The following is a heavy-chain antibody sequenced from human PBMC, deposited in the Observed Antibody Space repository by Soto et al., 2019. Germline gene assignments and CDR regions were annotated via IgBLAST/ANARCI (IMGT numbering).Heavy chain of an antibody. V-gene: IGHV4-59*01. Sequence: QVQLQESGPGLAKPSETLSLTCTVSGGSITSYYWSWIRQPPGRGLEWIGYIYYSGSTKYNPSLKSRATISIDTSKKQFSLKVISVTAADTAVYYCARDPSIGAFDIWGQGTMVTVSS. CDR3: ARDPSIGAFDI. J-gene: IGHJ3*02. CDR2: IYYSGST. CDR1: GGSITSYY.